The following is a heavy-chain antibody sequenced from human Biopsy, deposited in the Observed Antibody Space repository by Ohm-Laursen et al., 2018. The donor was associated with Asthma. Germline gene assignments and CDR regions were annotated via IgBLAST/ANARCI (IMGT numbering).Heavy chain of an antibody. CDR3: ARHWNWGSFFDY. CDR2: ISYTGNT. V-gene: IGHV4-39*01. CDR1: GGSFSSNY. J-gene: IGHJ4*02. D-gene: IGHD7-27*01. Sequence: SDTLSLTCAVYGGSFSSNYWSRIRQTPGKGLEWIGSISYTGNTDIPSLRSRVTLSVDTSKNNFSLKLTSVTAADTAVFYCARHWNWGSFFDYWGQGMLVTVSS.